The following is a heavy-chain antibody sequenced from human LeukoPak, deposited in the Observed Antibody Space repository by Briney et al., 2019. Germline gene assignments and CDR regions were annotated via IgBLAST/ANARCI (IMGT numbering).Heavy chain of an antibody. D-gene: IGHD6-6*01. CDR3: AGDQYSSPYGAGY. CDR2: IIPIFGTA. V-gene: IGHV1-69*13. J-gene: IGHJ4*02. CDR1: GGTFSSYA. Sequence: SVKVSCKDSGGTFSSYAISWVRQAPGQGLEWMGGIIPIFGTANYAQKFQGRVTITADESTSTAYMELSSLRSEGTAVYYCAGDQYSSPYGAGYWGQGTLVTVSS.